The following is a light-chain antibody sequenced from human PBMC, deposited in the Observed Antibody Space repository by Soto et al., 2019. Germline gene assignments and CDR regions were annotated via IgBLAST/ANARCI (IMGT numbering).Light chain of an antibody. CDR1: QSISTW. Sequence: DIQMTQSPSTLSASVGDRVTITCRANQSISTWLAWYQQKPGKAPKLLIYKASSLQSGVPSRFSGSGSGTEFTLTISSLQPDDFATYYCQQSNFYPWTFGQGTKVEIK. CDR3: QQSNFYPWT. CDR2: KAS. V-gene: IGKV1-5*03. J-gene: IGKJ1*01.